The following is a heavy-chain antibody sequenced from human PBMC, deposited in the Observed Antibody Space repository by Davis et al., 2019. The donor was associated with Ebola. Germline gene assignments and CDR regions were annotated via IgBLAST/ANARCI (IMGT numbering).Heavy chain of an antibody. D-gene: IGHD2-15*01. Sequence: GGSLRLSCLAPGFTVSSNQINWVRQAPGKGLEWVAVIYTGGTTYYADSVKGRFTISGDSSKNTVYLQMNSLRAEDTAVYYCASPNRRWYDGWPSPIDYWGQGTLVTVSS. CDR1: GFTVSSNQ. CDR3: ASPNRRWYDGWPSPIDY. J-gene: IGHJ4*02. CDR2: IYTGGTT. V-gene: IGHV3-66*01.